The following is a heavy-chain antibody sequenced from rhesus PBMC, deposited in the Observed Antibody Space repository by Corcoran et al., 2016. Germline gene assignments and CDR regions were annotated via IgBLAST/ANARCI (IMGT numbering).Heavy chain of an antibody. V-gene: IGHV4-127*01. CDR1: GYSIRSGYG. CDR3: ARDRGYFDY. Sequence: QVQLQESGPGLVKPSETLSLTCAVSGYSIRSGYGWGWIRQPPGKGLEWIGYSGGSSGITTYNPSLKSRVTISKDTSKNQFSLKLSSVTAADTAVYYCARDRGYFDYWGQGVLVTVSS. CDR2: SGGSSGIT. J-gene: IGHJ4*01.